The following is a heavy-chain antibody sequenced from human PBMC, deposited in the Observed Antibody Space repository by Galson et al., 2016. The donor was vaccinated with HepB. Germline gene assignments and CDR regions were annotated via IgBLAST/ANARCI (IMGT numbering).Heavy chain of an antibody. J-gene: IGHJ4*02. D-gene: IGHD2-21*01. Sequence: SLRLSCAASGFTFSGSWMHWVRQAPGKGLVWVSRINPDGSSTSYGDSVKGRFTISRDNAKNTLFLQMNSLRAEDTAVYYCVRGNSCDYWGQGTLVTVSS. CDR1: GFTFSGSW. CDR3: VRGNSCDY. V-gene: IGHV3-74*01. CDR2: INPDGSST.